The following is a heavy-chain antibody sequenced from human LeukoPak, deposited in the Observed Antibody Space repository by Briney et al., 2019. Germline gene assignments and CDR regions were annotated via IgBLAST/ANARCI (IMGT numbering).Heavy chain of an antibody. D-gene: IGHD4-17*01. V-gene: IGHV4-59*08. CDR1: GGSISSYY. Sequence: PSETLSLTCTVSGGSISSYYWSWTRQPPGKGLEWIGYIYYSGGTNYNPSLKSRVTISVDTSKNQFSLKLSSVTAADTAVYYCAANGGQDAFDIWGQGTMVTVSS. CDR2: IYYSGGT. CDR3: AANGGQDAFDI. J-gene: IGHJ3*02.